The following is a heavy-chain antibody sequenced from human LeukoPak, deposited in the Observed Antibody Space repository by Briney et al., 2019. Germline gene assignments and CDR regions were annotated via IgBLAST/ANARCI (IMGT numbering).Heavy chain of an antibody. CDR3: ARGGGGSFDR. CDR2: ISSTSSII. CDR1: GFTFSTYS. Sequence: GGSLRLSCAASGFTFSTYSMNWVRQAPGKGLERVSDISSTSSIIYYADSVKGRFVISRDNAKNSLYLQMNSLRAEDTAVYYCARGGGGSFDRWGQGTLVTVSS. J-gene: IGHJ5*02. D-gene: IGHD3-10*01. V-gene: IGHV3-48*01.